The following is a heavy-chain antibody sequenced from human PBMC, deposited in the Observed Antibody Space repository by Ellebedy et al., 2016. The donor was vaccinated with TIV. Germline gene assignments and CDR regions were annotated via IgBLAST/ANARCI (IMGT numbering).Heavy chain of an antibody. D-gene: IGHD2/OR15-2a*01. Sequence: GESLKISCAASGFTFTSYSMNLVRQAPGKGLEWVSYISGSSSTIHYADSVKGRFTISRDNAKNSLYLQMNSLRDEDTAVYYCFLRIRRGYWGQGTLVTVSS. V-gene: IGHV3-48*02. J-gene: IGHJ4*02. CDR2: ISGSSSTI. CDR3: FLRIRRGY. CDR1: GFTFTSYS.